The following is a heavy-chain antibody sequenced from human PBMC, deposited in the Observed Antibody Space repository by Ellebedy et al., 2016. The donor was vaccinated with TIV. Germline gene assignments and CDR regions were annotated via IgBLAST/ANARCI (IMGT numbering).Heavy chain of an antibody. V-gene: IGHV4-39*02. CDR2: LYYSGST. Sequence: SETLSLTXSVSGGSVIRNGQYCTWVRQPPGKGLEWIGGLYYSGSTWYNPSLKSQVTISVDTSKNLFSLRLRSVTAADTAVYYCATSAAIDVFDIWGQGTMVTVSS. J-gene: IGHJ3*02. D-gene: IGHD6-25*01. CDR3: ATSAAIDVFDI. CDR1: GGSVIRNGQY.